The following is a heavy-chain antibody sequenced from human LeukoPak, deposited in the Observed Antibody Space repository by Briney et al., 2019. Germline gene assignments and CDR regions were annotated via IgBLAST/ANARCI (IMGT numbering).Heavy chain of an antibody. V-gene: IGHV3-15*01. CDR1: GFTFGDYA. CDR3: TTAVGYYRDY. Sequence: MSGGSLRLSCKASGFTFGDYALNWVCQAPGKGLEWVGRIKSKTDGGTTDYAAPVKGRFTISRDDSKNTLYLQMNSLKTEDTAVYYCTTAVGYYRDYWGQGTLVTVSS. D-gene: IGHD3-3*01. CDR2: IKSKTDGGTT. J-gene: IGHJ4*02.